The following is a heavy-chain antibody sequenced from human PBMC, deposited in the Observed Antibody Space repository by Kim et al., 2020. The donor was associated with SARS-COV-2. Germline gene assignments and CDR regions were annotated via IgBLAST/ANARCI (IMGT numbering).Heavy chain of an antibody. CDR3: ARVSWFVSSGWPAQYGGFDP. CDR1: GGSISSSNW. V-gene: IGHV4-4*02. Sequence: SETLSLTCAVSGGSISSSNWWSWVRQPPGKGLEWIGEIYHSGSTNYNPSLKSRVTISVDKSKNQFSLKLSSVTAADTAVYYCARVSWFVSSGWPAQYGGFDPWGQGTLVTVSS. D-gene: IGHD6-19*01. J-gene: IGHJ5*02. CDR2: IYHSGST.